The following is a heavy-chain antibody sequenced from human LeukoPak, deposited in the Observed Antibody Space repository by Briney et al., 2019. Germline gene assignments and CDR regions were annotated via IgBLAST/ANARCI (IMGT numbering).Heavy chain of an antibody. D-gene: IGHD3-10*01. Sequence: PGRSLRLSCAASGFTFSNYAMHWARQAPGKGLEWVAFISHDRSNNCHADSVKGRFTIPRDNSKNTLYLQMNSLTDEDTAVYYCARDLSGSYMSDYWGQGTLVTVSS. CDR3: ARDLSGSYMSDY. V-gene: IGHV3-30-3*01. CDR2: ISHDRSNN. J-gene: IGHJ4*02. CDR1: GFTFSNYA.